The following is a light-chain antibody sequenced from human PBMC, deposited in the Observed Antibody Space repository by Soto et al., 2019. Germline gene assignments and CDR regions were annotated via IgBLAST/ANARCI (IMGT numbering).Light chain of an antibody. Sequence: EIVMTQSPGTLSVSPGERATLSCRASQNISGNLAWYQQKPGQAPTLLIFGATSRATGVPARFSGSGSVTAYSLTISSPPSEDVALYYCQQYNSWPSTFGQGTKLEIK. CDR1: QNISGN. CDR2: GAT. J-gene: IGKJ2*01. CDR3: QQYNSWPST. V-gene: IGKV3-15*01.